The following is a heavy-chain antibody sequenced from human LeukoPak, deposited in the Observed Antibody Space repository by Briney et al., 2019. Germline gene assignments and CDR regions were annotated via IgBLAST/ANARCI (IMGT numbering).Heavy chain of an antibody. D-gene: IGHD6-19*01. CDR1: GFTVSSNY. Sequence: GGSLRLSCAASGFTVSSNYMSWVRQAPGKGLEWVSVIYSGGSTYYADSVKGRFTISRDNSKNTLYLQMNSLRAEDTAVYYRARVSGSGWYSVDYWGQGTLVTVSS. V-gene: IGHV3-53*01. CDR3: ARVSGSGWYSVDY. J-gene: IGHJ4*02. CDR2: IYSGGST.